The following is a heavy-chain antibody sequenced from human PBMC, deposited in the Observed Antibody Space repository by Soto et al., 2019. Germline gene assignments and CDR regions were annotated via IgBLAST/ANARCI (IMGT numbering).Heavy chain of an antibody. J-gene: IGHJ6*02. D-gene: IGHD3-3*01. V-gene: IGHV1-69*13. CDR1: GGTFSSYA. CDR2: IIPIFGTA. Sequence: ASVKVSCKASGGTFSSYAISWVRQAPGQGLEWMGGIIPIFGTANYAQKFQGRVTITADESTSTAYMELSSLRSEDTAVYYCARGATIFGVVMPDYYGMDVWGQGTTVTVSS. CDR3: ARGATIFGVVMPDYYGMDV.